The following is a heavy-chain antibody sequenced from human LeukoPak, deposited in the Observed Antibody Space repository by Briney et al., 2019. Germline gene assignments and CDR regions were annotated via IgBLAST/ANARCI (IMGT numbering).Heavy chain of an antibody. CDR2: INHSGGT. Sequence: SETLSLTCAVYGGSFSGYYWSWIRQPPGKGLEWIGEINHSGGTNYNPSLKSRVTISVDTSKNQFSLKLSSVTAADTAVYYCARVCDLHIQRENWFDPWGQGTLVTVSS. CDR3: ARVCDLHIQRENWFDP. D-gene: IGHD1-1*01. CDR1: GGSFSGYY. J-gene: IGHJ5*02. V-gene: IGHV4-34*01.